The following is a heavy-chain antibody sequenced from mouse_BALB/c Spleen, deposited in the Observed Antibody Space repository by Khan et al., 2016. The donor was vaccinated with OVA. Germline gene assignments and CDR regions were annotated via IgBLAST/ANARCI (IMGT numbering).Heavy chain of an antibody. CDR3: CRPSYDPRNFDV. V-gene: IGHV14-3*02. CDR1: GFNIKDTY. Sequence: IPLVQSGAELVKPGASVKLSCTASGFNIKDTYIHWVKRRPEQGLEWIGRITPANGNTEYDPKFQGKATMRADSSSNTAYLQLRSLPSWDTAVFSCCRPSYDPRNFDVWGAGTTVTVSS. J-gene: IGHJ1*01. D-gene: IGHD2-3*01. CDR2: ITPANGNT.